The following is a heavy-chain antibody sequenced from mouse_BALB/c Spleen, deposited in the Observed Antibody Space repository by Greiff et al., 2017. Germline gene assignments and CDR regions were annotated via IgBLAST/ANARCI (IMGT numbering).Heavy chain of an antibody. D-gene: IGHD1-1*01. V-gene: IGHV14-3*02. CDR3: ARRGIYYYGSSYYFDY. Sequence: VQLQQSGAELVRSGASVKLSCTASGFNIKDYYMHWVKQRPEQGLEWIGRIDPANGNTKYDPKFQGKATITADTSSNTAYLQLSSLTSEDTAVYYCARRGIYYYGSSYYFDYWGQGTTLTVSS. CDR2: IDPANGNT. J-gene: IGHJ2*01. CDR1: GFNIKDYY.